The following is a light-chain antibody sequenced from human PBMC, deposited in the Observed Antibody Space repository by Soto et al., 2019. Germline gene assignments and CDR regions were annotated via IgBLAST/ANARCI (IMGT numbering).Light chain of an antibody. CDR1: QSVGSN. CDR2: GAS. CDR3: QKNKYWTRT. J-gene: IGKJ1*01. V-gene: IGKV3-15*01. Sequence: EIVMTQSPATLYVSPGERATLSCRASQSVGSNLGWYQQKPGQAPRLLIHGASTRATDIPARFSGSVSGTDFTLTIISMQSEDVAIYYFQKNKYWTRTFGQGTKVEIK.